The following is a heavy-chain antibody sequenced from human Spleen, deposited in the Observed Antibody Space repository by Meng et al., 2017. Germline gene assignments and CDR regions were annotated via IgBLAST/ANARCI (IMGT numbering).Heavy chain of an antibody. Sequence: GESLKISCAASGFTFRTYHMHWVRQAPGKGLEWVAVISYDGSDKNYADSVKGRFTISRDNSKNTLYLQMNSLRAEDTAVYYCARDGGGYCSGGSCYRDWFDPWGQGTLVTVSS. CDR2: ISYDGSDK. J-gene: IGHJ5*02. V-gene: IGHV3-30*07. CDR3: ARDGGGYCSGGSCYRDWFDP. CDR1: GFTFRTYH. D-gene: IGHD2-15*01.